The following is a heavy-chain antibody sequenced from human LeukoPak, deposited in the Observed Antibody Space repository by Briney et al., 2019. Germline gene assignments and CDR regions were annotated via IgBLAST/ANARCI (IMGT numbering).Heavy chain of an antibody. Sequence: SETLSLTCTVSGGSVSSYYWSWIRQPPGEGLEWIGYISNSGSTNYNPSLKSRVTISVDTSKNQFSLKLSSVTAADTAVYHCVTLQENTGEWAFDIWGQGTMVSVSS. CDR1: GGSVSSYY. J-gene: IGHJ3*02. V-gene: IGHV4-59*02. D-gene: IGHD1-1*01. CDR3: VTLQENTGEWAFDI. CDR2: ISNSGST.